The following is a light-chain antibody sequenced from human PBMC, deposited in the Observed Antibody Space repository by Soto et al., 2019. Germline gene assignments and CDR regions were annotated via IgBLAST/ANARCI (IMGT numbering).Light chain of an antibody. CDR3: TSYTSSFTHL. CDR1: SSDVGGYNY. V-gene: IGLV2-14*01. Sequence: QSALTQPATVSGSPGQSLSISRPGTSSDVGGYNYVSWYQQHPGKAPKLMIFEVSNRPSGVSNRYSGSKSGNTASLTISGLQTEDEADYYCTSYTSSFTHLFGTGTKVTVL. J-gene: IGLJ1*01. CDR2: EVS.